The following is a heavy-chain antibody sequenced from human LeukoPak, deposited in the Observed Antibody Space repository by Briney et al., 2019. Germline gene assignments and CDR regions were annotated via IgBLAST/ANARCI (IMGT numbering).Heavy chain of an antibody. CDR1: GFTFRSYG. CDR3: AKDKSMVRELDY. Sequence: GGSLRLSCTASGFTFRSYGMHWVRQAPGKGLEWLAFIQSDGRNQYYADSVKGQFTISRDNSKNTLFLQMNNLRAEDTAVYYCAKDKSMVRELDYWGQGTLVTVSS. V-gene: IGHV3-30*02. D-gene: IGHD3-10*01. J-gene: IGHJ4*02. CDR2: IQSDGRNQ.